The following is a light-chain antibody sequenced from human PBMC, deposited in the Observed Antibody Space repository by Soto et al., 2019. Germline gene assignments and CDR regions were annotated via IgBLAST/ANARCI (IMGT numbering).Light chain of an antibody. J-gene: IGLJ2*01. V-gene: IGLV2-14*01. CDR3: SSYTRSSSTLVV. CDR1: RSDVGGYNY. Sequence: QSALTQPASVSGSPGQSITISCTGTRSDVGGYNYVSWYQQHPGKAPKLMIYDVSNRPSGISNRFSGSKSGNTASLTISGLPTEDEADYYCSSYTRSSSTLVVFGGGTKLTVL. CDR2: DVS.